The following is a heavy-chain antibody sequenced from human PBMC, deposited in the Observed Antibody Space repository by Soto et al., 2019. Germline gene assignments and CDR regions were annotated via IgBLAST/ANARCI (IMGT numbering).Heavy chain of an antibody. CDR1: GYSFAGYW. CDR3: ARQIYDSDTGPNFQYYFDS. D-gene: IGHD3-22*01. J-gene: IGHJ4*02. V-gene: IGHV5-10-1*01. CDR2: IDPSDSQT. Sequence: PVESLKISCSGSGYSFAGYWITWVRQKPWKGLEWMGRIDPSDSQTYYSPSFRGHVTISVTKSITTVFLQWSSLRASDTAMYYCARQIYDSDTGPNFQYYFDSWGQGTPVTVSS.